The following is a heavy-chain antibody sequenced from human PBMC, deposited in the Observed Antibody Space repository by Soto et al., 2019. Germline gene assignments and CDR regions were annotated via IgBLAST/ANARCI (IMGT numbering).Heavy chain of an antibody. CDR3: ATIVGANDY. V-gene: IGHV4-4*07. Sequence: KASETLSLTCTVSRASIYTYSWTWIRQPAGKGLQWIGHIYSSGSANYSPSLKSRVSMSVDSSKNQISLKLSSVTAADTAVYYCATIVGANDYWGQGTLVTVS. CDR2: IYSSGSA. J-gene: IGHJ4*02. D-gene: IGHD1-26*01. CDR1: RASIYTYS.